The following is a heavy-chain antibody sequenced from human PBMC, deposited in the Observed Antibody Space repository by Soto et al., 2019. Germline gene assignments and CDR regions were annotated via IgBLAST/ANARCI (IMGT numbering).Heavy chain of an antibody. Sequence: EVQLSESGGGVVQPGGSLRLSCAASGFTLTSYSMGWVRQAPGKGLEWVSAISGRDDSTNYADSVRGRFSISRDNSKNTLYLQMSSLRGEDTATYYCAKIALSYAGEFDTWCQGTLVTVSS. J-gene: IGHJ5*02. V-gene: IGHV3-23*01. CDR1: GFTLTSYS. D-gene: IGHD2-21*01. CDR3: AKIALSYAGEFDT. CDR2: ISGRDDST.